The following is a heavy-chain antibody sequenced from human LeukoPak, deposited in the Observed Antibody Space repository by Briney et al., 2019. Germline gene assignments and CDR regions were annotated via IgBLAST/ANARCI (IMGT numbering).Heavy chain of an antibody. J-gene: IGHJ4*02. Sequence: PGGSLRLSCAASGFSFSDYYMSWIRQAPGKGLEWLSYISSSGDTIHYADSVRGRFTISRDNAKNSLYLQMNSLSAEDTAVYYCARDLDGSGMYGGTDSWGQGTPVTVSS. CDR3: ARDLDGSGMYGGTDS. V-gene: IGHV3-11*01. CDR1: GFSFSDYY. CDR2: ISSSGDTI. D-gene: IGHD6-19*01.